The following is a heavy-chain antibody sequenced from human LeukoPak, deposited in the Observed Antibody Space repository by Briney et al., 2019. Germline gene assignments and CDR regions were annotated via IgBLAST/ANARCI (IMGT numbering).Heavy chain of an antibody. D-gene: IGHD2-15*01. J-gene: IGHJ5*02. CDR1: GYTFTSYD. CDR2: MNPNSGNT. V-gene: IGHV1-8*01. CDR3: ASRYCSGGSCYLFDP. Sequence: RASVKVSCKAPGYTFTSYDINWVRQATGQGLEWMGWMNPNSGNTGYAQKFQGRVTMTRNTSISTAYMELSSLRSEDTAVYYCASRYCSGGSCYLFDPWGQGTLVTVSS.